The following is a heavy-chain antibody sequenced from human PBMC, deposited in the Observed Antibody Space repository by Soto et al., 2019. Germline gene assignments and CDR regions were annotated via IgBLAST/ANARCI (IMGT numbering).Heavy chain of an antibody. CDR2: IWYDGSNK. J-gene: IGHJ5*02. V-gene: IGHV3-33*01. D-gene: IGHD3-10*01. CDR3: ARDGLRFGELFGYNWFDP. Sequence: PGGSLRLSCAASGFTFSSYGMHWVRQAPGKGLEWVAVIWYDGSNKYYADSVKGRFTISRDNSKNTLYLQMNSLGAEDTAVYYCARDGLRFGELFGYNWFDPWGQGTLVTVSS. CDR1: GFTFSSYG.